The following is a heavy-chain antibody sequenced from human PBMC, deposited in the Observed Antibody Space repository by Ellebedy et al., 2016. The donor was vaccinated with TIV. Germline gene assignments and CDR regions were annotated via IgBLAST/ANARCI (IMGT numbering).Heavy chain of an antibody. Sequence: MPSETLSLTCTVSGGSISGYYWNWIRQPPGKGLEWIGYMYFSGSSNYNPSLKSRVTMSVDTSKNQPSLKLSSVTAADTAVYYCATGGVAGGRYHFDYWGQGTLITVSS. CDR2: MYFSGSS. CDR1: GGSISGYY. D-gene: IGHD1-1*01. V-gene: IGHV4-59*08. J-gene: IGHJ4*02. CDR3: ATGGVAGGRYHFDY.